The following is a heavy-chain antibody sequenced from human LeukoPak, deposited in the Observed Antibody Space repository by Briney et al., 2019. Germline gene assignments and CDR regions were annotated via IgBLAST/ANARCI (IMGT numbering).Heavy chain of an antibody. J-gene: IGHJ4*02. CDR1: GFTFSSYA. CDR2: ISGSGGST. D-gene: IGHD2-15*01. V-gene: IGHV3-23*01. Sequence: GGSLRLSCAASGFTFSSYAMSWVRQAPGKGLEWVSAISGSGGSTYYADSVKGRFTISRDNSKNTLYLQMNSLRAEDTAVCYCAKDLSVVVVAADFDYWGQGTLVTVSS. CDR3: AKDLSVVVVAADFDY.